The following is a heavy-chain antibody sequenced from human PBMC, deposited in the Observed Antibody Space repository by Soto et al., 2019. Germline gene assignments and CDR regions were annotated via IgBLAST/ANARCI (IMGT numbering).Heavy chain of an antibody. CDR3: AREMGGSSCIDY. D-gene: IGHD6-13*01. J-gene: IGHJ4*02. CDR2: INAGNGNT. CDR1: GYTFIKYA. Sequence: ASVKVSCKTSGYTFIKYAMHWVRQAPGQRLEWMGWINAGNGNTRYPQIFQGRVTITRDTSASTAYMELSSLRSEDTAVYYCAREMGGSSCIDYWGQGTLVTVSS. V-gene: IGHV1-3*01.